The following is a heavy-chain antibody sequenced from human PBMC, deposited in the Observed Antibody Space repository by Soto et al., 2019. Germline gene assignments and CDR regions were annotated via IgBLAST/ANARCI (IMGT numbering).Heavy chain of an antibody. CDR1: EDSIGSGGSY. V-gene: IGHV4-31*03. Sequence: QVQLQESGPGLVKPSQTLSLTCTVSEDSIGSGGSYWSWIRQRPGKGLEWLGFIYPRGSTRYNPSLKSRVSLAIDTSKNQFSLRLSSVTAADTAVFYCARGFYGSGSYFQAYFDLWGQGTLVAVS. J-gene: IGHJ4*02. CDR3: ARGFYGSGSYFQAYFDL. CDR2: IYPRGST. D-gene: IGHD3-10*01.